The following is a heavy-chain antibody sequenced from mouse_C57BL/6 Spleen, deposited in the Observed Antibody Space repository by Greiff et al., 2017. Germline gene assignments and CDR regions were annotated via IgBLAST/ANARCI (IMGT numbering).Heavy chain of an antibody. V-gene: IGHV1-69*01. D-gene: IGHD2-1*01. CDR3: AGGDGNYWCAY. J-gene: IGHJ3*01. CDR1: GYTFTSYW. Sequence: QVQLKQPGAELVMPGASVKLSCKASGYTFTSYWMHWVKQRPGQGLEWIGEIDTSGSSINYNQKFKGQFTLTVDKSSSTAYMQLSSLTSADAAVYYWAGGDGNYWCAYWGQGTLVTVSA. CDR2: IDTSGSSI.